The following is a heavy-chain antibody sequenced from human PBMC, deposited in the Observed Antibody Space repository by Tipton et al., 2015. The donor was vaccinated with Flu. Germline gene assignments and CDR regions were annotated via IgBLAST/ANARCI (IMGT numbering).Heavy chain of an antibody. CDR3: ARALGWFGEYYFDY. D-gene: IGHD3-10*01. J-gene: IGHJ4*02. V-gene: IGHV3-66*01. CDR2: IYSGGST. Sequence: SLRLSCVVSGFTVSSNYMTWVRQAPGKGLEWVSVIYSGGSTFYADSVRGRFTISRDDSKNTLYLQMNSLRAEDTAVYYCARALGWFGEYYFDYWGQGTLVTVSS. CDR1: GFTVSSNY.